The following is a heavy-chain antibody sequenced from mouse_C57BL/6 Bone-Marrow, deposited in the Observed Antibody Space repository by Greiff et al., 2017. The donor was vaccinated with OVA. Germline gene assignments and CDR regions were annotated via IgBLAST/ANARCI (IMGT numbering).Heavy chain of an antibody. Sequence: QVQLKESGPGLVQPSQSLSITCTVSGFSLTSYGVHWVRQSPGKGLEWLGVIWSGGRTDYNAAFISRMSISKDNSKSQVFCKMNSLQADDTAIYYCARNPPQYYGSSLYCDVWGTGTTVTVSS. CDR2: IWSGGRT. CDR1: GFSLTSYG. J-gene: IGHJ1*03. CDR3: ARNPPQYYGSSLYCDV. V-gene: IGHV2-2*01. D-gene: IGHD1-1*01.